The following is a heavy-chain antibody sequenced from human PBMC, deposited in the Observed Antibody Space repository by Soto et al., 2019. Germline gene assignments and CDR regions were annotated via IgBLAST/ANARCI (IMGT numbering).Heavy chain of an antibody. CDR1: GGCISSSSYY. CDR2: IYYSGST. J-gene: IGHJ6*03. CDR3: ARHGPHTVTTWVQEYYYMDV. Sequence: PSETLSLTCTVSGGCISSSSYYWGWIRQPPGKGLEWIGSIYYSGSTYYNPSLKSRVTISVDTSKNQFSLKLSSVTAADTAVYYCARHGPHTVTTWVQEYYYMDVWGKGTTVTVSS. D-gene: IGHD4-4*01. V-gene: IGHV4-39*01.